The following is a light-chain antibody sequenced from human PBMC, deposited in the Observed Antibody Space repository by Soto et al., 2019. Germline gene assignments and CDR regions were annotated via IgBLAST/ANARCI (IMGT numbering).Light chain of an antibody. J-gene: IGKJ4*01. CDR3: QQVHSSPLT. CDR1: QAIGSW. CDR2: ATS. V-gene: IGKV1-12*01. Sequence: DIPMTQSPSSVFASVGDRVVITCRASQAIGSWLAWYQQKPGKAPNLLIYATSTLQGGIPSRFSASGSGTDFTLTINSLQPEDFATYYCQQVHSSPLTFGGGTQVGIK.